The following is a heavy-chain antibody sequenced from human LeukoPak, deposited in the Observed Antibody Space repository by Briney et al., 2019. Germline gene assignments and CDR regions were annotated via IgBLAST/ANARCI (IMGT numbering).Heavy chain of an antibody. CDR1: DGSINNYY. Sequence: SETLSLTCTVSDGSINNYYWTWIRQPPGKGLEWIGYIYYSGSTNYNPSLKSRVSISVDTSKNQFSLKLSSVTAADTAVYYCAAFRDGYNWHLDYWGQGTLVTVSS. V-gene: IGHV4-59*01. J-gene: IGHJ4*02. D-gene: IGHD5-24*01. CDR3: AAFRDGYNWHLDY. CDR2: IYYSGST.